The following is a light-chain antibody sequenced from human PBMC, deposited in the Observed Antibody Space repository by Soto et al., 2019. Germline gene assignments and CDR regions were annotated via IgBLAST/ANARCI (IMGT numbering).Light chain of an antibody. J-gene: IGKJ1*01. Sequence: DIQMTQSPSTLSASVGDRVTITCRASQSISSWLAWYQQKPGKAPKLLIYDASSLESGVPSRFSGSRSGTESTLTISLLQHDDFATYYCQQYNTYSCTFGQGTKVDIK. V-gene: IGKV1-5*01. CDR1: QSISSW. CDR2: DAS. CDR3: QQYNTYSCT.